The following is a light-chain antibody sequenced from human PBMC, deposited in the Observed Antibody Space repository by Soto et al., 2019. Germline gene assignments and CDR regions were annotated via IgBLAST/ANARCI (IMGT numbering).Light chain of an antibody. J-gene: IGLJ1*01. Sequence: QSVLTQPPSVSWSPGQRVTISCTGSSSNIGAGYDVHWYQQLPGTAPKLLIYGNSNRPSGVPDRFSGSKSGTSASLAITGLQAEDEADYHCQSYDSSLSGANYVFRTGTKVTV. CDR3: QSYDSSLSGANYV. CDR1: SSNIGAGYD. CDR2: GNS. V-gene: IGLV1-40*01.